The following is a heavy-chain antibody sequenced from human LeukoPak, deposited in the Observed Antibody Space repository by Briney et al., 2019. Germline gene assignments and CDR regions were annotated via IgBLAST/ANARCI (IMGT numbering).Heavy chain of an antibody. D-gene: IGHD2-2*01. CDR3: ARGWASSWYYFDF. CDR1: GGSMRNYY. Sequence: SETLSLTCAVSGGSMRNYYWSWIRQPPGKGLEWIGYTYDSGSSSYNPSLRSRVSISIDTSKNQFSLNLSSVTAPDTAVYYCARGWASSWYYFDFWGQGTLVTVSS. V-gene: IGHV4-59*01. CDR2: TYDSGSS. J-gene: IGHJ4*02.